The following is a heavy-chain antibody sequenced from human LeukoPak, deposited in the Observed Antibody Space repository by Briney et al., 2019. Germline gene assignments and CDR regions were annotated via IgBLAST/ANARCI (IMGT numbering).Heavy chain of an antibody. V-gene: IGHV3-33*01. CDR2: IWYDGSNK. CDR1: GFTFSSYG. D-gene: IGHD6-6*01. J-gene: IGHJ6*02. Sequence: GGSLRLSCAASGFTFSSYGMHWVRQAPGKGLEWVAVIWYDGSNKYYADSVKGRFTISRDNSKNTLYLQMNSLRAEDTAVYYCARDRTSSSPIPLYYYYGMDVWGQGTTVTVSS. CDR3: ARDRTSSSPIPLYYYYGMDV.